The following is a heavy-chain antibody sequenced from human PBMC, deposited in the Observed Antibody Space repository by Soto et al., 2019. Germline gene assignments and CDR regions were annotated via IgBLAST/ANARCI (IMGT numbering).Heavy chain of an antibody. CDR2: IIPIFGTA. Sequence: SVKVSCKASGGTFSSYAISWVRQAPGQGLEWMGGIIPIFGTANYAQKFQGRVTITADESTSTAYMELSSLRSEDTAVYYCARDGVVVPAAMPVYYYYGMDVWGQGTTVTVSS. V-gene: IGHV1-69*13. D-gene: IGHD2-2*01. CDR3: ARDGVVVPAAMPVYYYYGMDV. CDR1: GGTFSSYA. J-gene: IGHJ6*02.